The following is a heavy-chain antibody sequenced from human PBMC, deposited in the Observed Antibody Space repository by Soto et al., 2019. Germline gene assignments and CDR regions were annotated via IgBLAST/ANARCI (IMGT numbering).Heavy chain of an antibody. CDR3: ARRAPQNYGDYGLYFDY. D-gene: IGHD4-17*01. CDR1: GYSFTSYW. Sequence: GESLKISCKGSGYSFTSYWIGWVRQMPGKGLEWMGIIYPGDSDTRYSPSFQGQVTISADKSISTAYLQWSSLKASDTAMYYCARRAPQNYGDYGLYFDYWGQGTLVTVSS. CDR2: IYPGDSDT. J-gene: IGHJ4*02. V-gene: IGHV5-51*01.